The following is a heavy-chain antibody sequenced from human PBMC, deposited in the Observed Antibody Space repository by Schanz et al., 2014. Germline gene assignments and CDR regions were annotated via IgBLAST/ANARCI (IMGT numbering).Heavy chain of an antibody. D-gene: IGHD6-19*01. CDR1: GYNITSND. CDR2: MNPNSGNT. V-gene: IGHV1-8*01. J-gene: IGHJ4*02. CDR3: ARGGYSSGWYDRDIAHFDY. Sequence: QVHLVQSGAEVKKPGASVKVPCKASGYNITSNDVTWVRQATGQGLEWMGWMNPNSGNTGYAQKFQGRVTMTRNTSISTAYMELSSLRSEDTAVYYCARGGYSSGWYDRDIAHFDYWGQGTLVTVSS.